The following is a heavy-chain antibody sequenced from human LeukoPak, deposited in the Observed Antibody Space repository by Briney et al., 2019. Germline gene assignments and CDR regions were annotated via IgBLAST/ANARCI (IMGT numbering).Heavy chain of an antibody. CDR3: ARDHSPAKYYYGSGSYDP. J-gene: IGHJ5*02. D-gene: IGHD3-10*01. V-gene: IGHV4-39*07. Sequence: SETLSLTCTVSGGSISSSSYYWGWIRQPPGKGLEWVRSIYYSGSTYYNPSLKSRVTISVDTSKNQFSLKLSSVTAADTAAYYCARDHSPAKYYYGSGSYDPWGQGTLVTVSS. CDR2: IYYSGST. CDR1: GGSISSSSYY.